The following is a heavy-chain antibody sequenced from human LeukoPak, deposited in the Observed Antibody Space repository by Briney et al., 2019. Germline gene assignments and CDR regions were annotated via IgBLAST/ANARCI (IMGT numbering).Heavy chain of an antibody. D-gene: IGHD2-2*01. CDR3: TRYCSSTSCLYGFDY. CDR2: IRSKANSYAT. V-gene: IGHV3-73*01. Sequence: GGSLKLSCAASGFTFSGSAMHWVRQASGKGLEWVGRIRSKANSYATAYAASVEGRFTISRDDSKNTAYLQMNSLKTEDTAVYYCTRYCSSTSCLYGFDYWGQGTLVTVSS. CDR1: GFTFSGSA. J-gene: IGHJ4*02.